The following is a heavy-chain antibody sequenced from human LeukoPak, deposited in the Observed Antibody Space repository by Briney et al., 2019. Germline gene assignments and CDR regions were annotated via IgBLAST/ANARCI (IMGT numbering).Heavy chain of an antibody. CDR3: ARDDYGETFDY. D-gene: IGHD4-17*01. CDR1: GFTFSSYA. J-gene: IGHJ4*02. V-gene: IGHV3-23*01. CDR2: ISGLGGST. Sequence: GGSLRLSCAASGFTFSSYAMSWVRQAPGKGLEWVSAISGLGGSTYYADSVKGRFTISRDNPKNTLYLQMNSLRAEDTAVYYCARDDYGETFDYWGQGTLVTVSS.